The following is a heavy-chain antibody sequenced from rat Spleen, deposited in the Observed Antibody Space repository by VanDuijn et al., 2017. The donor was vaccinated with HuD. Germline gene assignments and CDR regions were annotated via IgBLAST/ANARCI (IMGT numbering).Heavy chain of an antibody. CDR1: GFTFSNYD. Sequence: EVQLVESGGGLVQPGRSLKLSCAASGFTFSNYDMAWVRQAPTKGLEWIASITAGGGNTYHRDSVKGRFTISRDNAKNTQYLQMDSLRSEDTATYYCARRHYGYTDYFDYWGQGVMVTVSS. V-gene: IGHV5S13*01. CDR2: ITAGGGNT. CDR3: ARRHYGYTDYFDY. D-gene: IGHD1-4*01. J-gene: IGHJ2*01.